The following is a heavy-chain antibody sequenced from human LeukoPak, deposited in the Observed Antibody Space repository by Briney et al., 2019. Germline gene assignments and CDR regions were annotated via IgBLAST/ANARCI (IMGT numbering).Heavy chain of an antibody. V-gene: IGHV4-59*01. D-gene: IGHD2-8*01. Sequence: PSETLSLTCTVSGGSISSYYWSWIRQPPGKGLEWIGYIYYSGSTNYNPSLKSRVTISVDTSKNQFSLKLNSVTAADTAVYYCARGRMVYAPVDYWGQGTLVTVSS. CDR2: IYYSGST. J-gene: IGHJ4*02. CDR3: ARGRMVYAPVDY. CDR1: GGSISSYY.